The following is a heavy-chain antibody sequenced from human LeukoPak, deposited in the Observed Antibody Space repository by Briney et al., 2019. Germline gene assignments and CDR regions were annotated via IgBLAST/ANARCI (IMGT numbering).Heavy chain of an antibody. Sequence: SETLSLTCTVSGGSISSYYWSWIRQPPGKGLEWIGHIYYSGSTHYNPSLKSRVTISVDTSKNQFSLKLSSVTAADTAVYYCARHVGNSGSGSYLTYFDYWGEGTLVTVSS. J-gene: IGHJ4*02. CDR1: GGSISSYY. CDR2: IYYSGST. CDR3: ARHVGNSGSGSYLTYFDY. V-gene: IGHV4-59*08. D-gene: IGHD3-10*01.